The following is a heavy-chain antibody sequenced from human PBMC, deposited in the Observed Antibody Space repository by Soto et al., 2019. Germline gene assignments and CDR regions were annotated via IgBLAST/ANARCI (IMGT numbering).Heavy chain of an antibody. CDR2: VTVTGGST. V-gene: IGHV3-23*01. D-gene: IGHD3-10*01. J-gene: IGHJ5*02. CDR3: ARQRSPEGWFDP. CDR1: AISFNTYG. Sequence: GGSLRLSCAAPAISFNTYGVTWVRQAPGKGLEWVSTVTVTGGSTYYADSVKGRFTISRDRSNYTVSLLLNSLRVEDTAIYYCARQRSPEGWFDPWGQGTLVTVSS.